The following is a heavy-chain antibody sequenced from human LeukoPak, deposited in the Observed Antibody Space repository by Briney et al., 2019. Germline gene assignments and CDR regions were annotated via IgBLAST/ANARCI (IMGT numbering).Heavy chain of an antibody. V-gene: IGHV4-4*02. CDR3: ARYCSSTSCYLTGGAFDI. CDR1: GGSISSSNW. CDR2: IYHSGST. J-gene: IGHJ3*02. D-gene: IGHD2-2*01. Sequence: SGTLSLTCAVSGGSISSSNWWSWVRQPPGKGLEWIGEIYHSGSTNYNPSLKSRVTISVDKSKNQFSLRLSSVTAADTAVYYCARYCSSTSCYLTGGAFDIWGQGTMVTVSS.